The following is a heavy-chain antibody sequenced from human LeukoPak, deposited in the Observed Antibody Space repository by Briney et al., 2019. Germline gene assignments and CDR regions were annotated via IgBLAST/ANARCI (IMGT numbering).Heavy chain of an antibody. CDR2: IYYSGST. J-gene: IGHJ6*02. CDR3: ARDLWNDYSNYGMDV. V-gene: IGHV4-30-4*01. D-gene: IGHD4-11*01. CDR1: GGSVSSGDYY. Sequence: PSQTLSLTCTVSGGSVSSGDYYWSWIRQPPGKGLEWIGYIYYSGSTYYNPSLKSRVTISVDTSKNQFSLKLSSVTAADTAVYYCARDLWNDYSNYGMDVWGQGTTVTVSS.